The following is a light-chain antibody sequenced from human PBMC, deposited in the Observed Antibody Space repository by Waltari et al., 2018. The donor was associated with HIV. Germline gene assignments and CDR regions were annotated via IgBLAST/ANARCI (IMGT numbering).Light chain of an antibody. Sequence: SYELTQPLSVSVALGQTARITCGGNNIGSKNVHWYQHKPGLATVRVIYRDSNRHSGIPARFSASNTGNTATLTISRAQAGDEADYYCQVWDSSTGVFGGGTKLTFL. CDR2: RDS. V-gene: IGLV3-9*01. CDR1: NIGSKN. J-gene: IGLJ2*01. CDR3: QVWDSSTGV.